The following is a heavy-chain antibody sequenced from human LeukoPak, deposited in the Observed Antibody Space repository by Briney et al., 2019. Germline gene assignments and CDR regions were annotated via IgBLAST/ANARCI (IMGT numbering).Heavy chain of an antibody. CDR1: GGSISSRNYY. CDR2: INHSGST. Sequence: SETLSLTCTVSGGSISSRNYYWSWIRQPPGKGLEWIGEINHSGSTNYNPSLKSRVTISVDTSKNQFSLKLSSVTAADTAVYYCARGNYYDSSGYYHYYYYYGMDVWGQGTTVTVSS. V-gene: IGHV4-39*07. J-gene: IGHJ6*02. CDR3: ARGNYYDSSGYYHYYYYYGMDV. D-gene: IGHD3-22*01.